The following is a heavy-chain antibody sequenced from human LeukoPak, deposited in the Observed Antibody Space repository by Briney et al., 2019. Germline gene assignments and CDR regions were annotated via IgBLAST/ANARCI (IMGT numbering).Heavy chain of an antibody. CDR3: ARVHRAFDI. V-gene: IGHV4-59*01. Sequence: TETLSLTCTVSGGSISSYYWSWIRQPPGKGLEWIGYIYYSGSTNYNPSLKSRVTISVDTSKNQFSLKLSSVTAADTAVYYCARVHRAFDIWGQGTMVTVSS. CDR2: IYYSGST. J-gene: IGHJ3*02. CDR1: GGSISSYY.